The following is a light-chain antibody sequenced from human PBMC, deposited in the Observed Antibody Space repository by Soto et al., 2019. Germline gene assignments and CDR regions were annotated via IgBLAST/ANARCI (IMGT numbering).Light chain of an antibody. CDR2: TAS. CDR3: QQANNFPYT. Sequence: DIQMTQSPSSVSASVGDRVTITCRASQDISNWLAWYQQKPGKAPKLLIYTASNLQSGVPSRFSGSGSRTDFTLTISSLQPEDFAIYYCQQANNFPYTFGQGTKLEI. CDR1: QDISNW. J-gene: IGKJ2*01. V-gene: IGKV1-12*01.